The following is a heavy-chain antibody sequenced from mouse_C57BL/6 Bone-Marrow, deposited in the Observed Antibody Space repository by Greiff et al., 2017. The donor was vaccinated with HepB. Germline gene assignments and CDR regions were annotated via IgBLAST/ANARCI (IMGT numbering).Heavy chain of an antibody. V-gene: IGHV1-53*01. CDR1: GYTFTSYW. CDR3: ARWALCNYVAWFAY. D-gene: IGHD2-1*01. CDR2: INPSKGGT. Sequence: VQLQQPGTELVKPGASVKLSCKASGYTFTSYWMHWVKQRPGQGLEWIGNINPSKGGTNYNEKFKSKATLTVDKSSSTAYMQLSSLTSEDSAVYYCARWALCNYVAWFAYWGQGTLVTVSA. J-gene: IGHJ3*01.